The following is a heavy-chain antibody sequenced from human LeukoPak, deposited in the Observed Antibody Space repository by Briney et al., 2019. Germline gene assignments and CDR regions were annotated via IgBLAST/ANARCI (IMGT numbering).Heavy chain of an antibody. V-gene: IGHV4-34*01. CDR3: ARGSPLGQNWFDP. Sequence: GSLRLSCAASGFTFSSYSMNWVRQPPGKGLEWIGEINHSGSTNYNPSLKSRVTISVDTSKNQFSLKLSSVTAADTAVYYCARGSPLGQNWFDPWGQGTLVTVSS. D-gene: IGHD3-10*01. CDR1: GFTFSSYS. J-gene: IGHJ5*02. CDR2: INHSGST.